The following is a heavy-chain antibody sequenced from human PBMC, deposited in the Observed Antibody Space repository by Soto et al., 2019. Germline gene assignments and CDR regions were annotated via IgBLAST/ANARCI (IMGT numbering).Heavy chain of an antibody. CDR3: AKDRMDHNSVWDPFDV. CDR1: GFTFNTFA. J-gene: IGHJ3*01. CDR2: IGGGDDHR. Sequence: PGGSLRLSCAASGFTFNTFARTWVRQAPGKGLEWVSSIGGGDDHRFYADSVKGRFTISRDNSKHMVFLQMNSLRAEDTAIYYCAKDRMDHNSVWDPFDVWGQGTMVTVSS. V-gene: IGHV3-23*01. D-gene: IGHD2-21*01.